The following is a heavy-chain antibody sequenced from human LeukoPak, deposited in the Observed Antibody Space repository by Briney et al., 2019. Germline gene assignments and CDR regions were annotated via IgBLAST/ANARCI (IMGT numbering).Heavy chain of an antibody. D-gene: IGHD1-26*01. CDR3: GREGGRARERHYYYYYYMDV. J-gene: IGHJ6*03. Sequence: GASVKVSCKASGYTFTGYYMHWVRQAPGQGLEWMGWINPNSGGTNYAQKFQGRVTMTRDTSISTAYMELSRLRSDDTAVYYCGREGGRARERHYYYYYYMDVWGKGTTVTVSS. V-gene: IGHV1-2*02. CDR2: INPNSGGT. CDR1: GYTFTGYY.